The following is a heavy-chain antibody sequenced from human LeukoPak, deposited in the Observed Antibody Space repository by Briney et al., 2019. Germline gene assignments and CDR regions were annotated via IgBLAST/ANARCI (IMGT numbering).Heavy chain of an antibody. CDR3: ARAFYGDLDY. Sequence: GGSLRLSCAASGFTFSDYIMNWVRQAPGKGLEWVSYISSGGSTVYYADSVKGRFTISRDNAKNSLYLQMSSLRAEDTAVYYCARAFYGDLDYWGQGTLVTVSS. CDR1: GFTFSDYI. D-gene: IGHD4-17*01. J-gene: IGHJ4*02. V-gene: IGHV3-48*04. CDR2: ISSGGSTV.